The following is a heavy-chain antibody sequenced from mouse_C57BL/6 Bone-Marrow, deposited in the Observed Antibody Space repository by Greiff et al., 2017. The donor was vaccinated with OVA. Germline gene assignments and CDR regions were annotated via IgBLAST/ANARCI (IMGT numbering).Heavy chain of an antibody. V-gene: IGHV1-11*01. CDR1: GYTFTGHS. D-gene: IGHD2-3*01. CDR2: IYPVSGET. J-gene: IGHJ3*01. Sequence: QVQLQQSGAELVRPGASVKLSCKDSGYTFTGHSMNWVKKRPGQGLEWIGRIYPVSGETNYNQKFMGKATLSVDRSSSTVYMVLNSLTSEAPAVYCSRRVDRYYSWFAYWGQGTLLTVSA. CDR3: RRVDRYYSWFAY.